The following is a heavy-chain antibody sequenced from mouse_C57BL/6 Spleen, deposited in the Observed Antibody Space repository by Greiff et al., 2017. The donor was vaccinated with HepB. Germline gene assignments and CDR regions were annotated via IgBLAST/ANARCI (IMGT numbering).Heavy chain of an antibody. D-gene: IGHD1-1*01. Sequence: VQLQQPGAELVKPGASVKVSCKASGYTFTSYWMHWVKQRPGQGLEWIGRIHPSDSDTNYNQKFKGKATLTVDKSSSTAYMQLSSLTSEDSAVYYCAIAPLHDYGSSYDWYFDVWGTGTTVTVSS. CDR3: AIAPLHDYGSSYDWYFDV. CDR2: IHPSDSDT. V-gene: IGHV1-74*01. J-gene: IGHJ1*03. CDR1: GYTFTSYW.